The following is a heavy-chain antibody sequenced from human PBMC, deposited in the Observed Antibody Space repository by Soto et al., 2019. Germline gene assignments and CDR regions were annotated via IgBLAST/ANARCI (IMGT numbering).Heavy chain of an antibody. CDR1: GGSISSTNW. J-gene: IGHJ3*02. CDR2: MYHSGST. Sequence: QVQLQESGPGLVKPSGTLSLTCAVSGGSISSTNWWTWVRQPPGKGLEWIGNMYHSGSTNYNPSLKSRVDISVDKSQKQFSLKLNSVTAADTAVYFCARDRSSGTYSGSYGVFDIWGQGTMVTVAS. D-gene: IGHD1-26*01. V-gene: IGHV4-4*02. CDR3: ARDRSSGTYSGSYGVFDI.